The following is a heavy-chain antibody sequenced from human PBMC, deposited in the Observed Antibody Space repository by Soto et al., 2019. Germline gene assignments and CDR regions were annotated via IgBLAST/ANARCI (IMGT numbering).Heavy chain of an antibody. D-gene: IGHD2-2*01. V-gene: IGHV3-23*01. CDR2: ISGSGTTA. Sequence: GGSLRLSCAASGFTFSDYAMNWVRQAPGKGLEWVSAISGSGTTAYYADSVKGRFTISRDNSRNTLYLQMNSLRAVDTAVYYCAKSQVKNISVVPPAPSDYWGQGTLVTVSS. J-gene: IGHJ4*02. CDR1: GFTFSDYA. CDR3: AKSQVKNISVVPPAPSDY.